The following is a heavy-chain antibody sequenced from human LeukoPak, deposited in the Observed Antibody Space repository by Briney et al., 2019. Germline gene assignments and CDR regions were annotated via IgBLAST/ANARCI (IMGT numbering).Heavy chain of an antibody. CDR1: GGSISSGGYY. D-gene: IGHD3/OR15-3a*01. V-gene: IGHV4-31*03. J-gene: IGHJ4*02. Sequence: PSQTLSLTCTVSGGSISSGGYYWSWIRQHPGKGLEWIGYIYYSGSTYYNPSLKSRVTISVDTSKNQFSLKLSSVTAADTAVYYCARVVQFWTGYQGGHYFDYWGQGTLVTVSS. CDR2: IYYSGST. CDR3: ARVVQFWTGYQGGHYFDY.